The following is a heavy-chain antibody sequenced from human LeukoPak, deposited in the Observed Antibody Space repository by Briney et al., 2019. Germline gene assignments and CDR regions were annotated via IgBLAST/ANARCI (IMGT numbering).Heavy chain of an antibody. J-gene: IGHJ4*02. D-gene: IGHD3-9*01. V-gene: IGHV4-39*07. CDR2: IYYSGST. Sequence: SEALSLTCTVSGGSISSSSYYWGWIRQPPGKGLEWIGSIYYSGSTYYNPSLKSRVTISVDTSKNQFSLKLSSVTAADTAVYYCAKGDYDILTGYPTLFDYWGQGTLVTVSS. CDR3: AKGDYDILTGYPTLFDY. CDR1: GGSISSSSYY.